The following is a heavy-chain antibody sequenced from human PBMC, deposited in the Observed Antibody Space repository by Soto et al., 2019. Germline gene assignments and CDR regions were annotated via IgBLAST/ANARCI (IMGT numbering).Heavy chain of an antibody. CDR2: IIPIIGIA. CDR1: GYTSTSYG. V-gene: IGHV1-69*04. D-gene: IGHD2-15*01. CDR3: ARHPWCSGGSCYSDAFDI. Sequence: SVKVSCKASGYTSTSYGISWVRQAPGQGLEWMGRIIPIIGIANYAQKFQGRVTITADKSTSTSYMELSSLRSEDTAVFYCARHPWCSGGSCYSDAFDIWGQGTMVTVSS. J-gene: IGHJ3*02.